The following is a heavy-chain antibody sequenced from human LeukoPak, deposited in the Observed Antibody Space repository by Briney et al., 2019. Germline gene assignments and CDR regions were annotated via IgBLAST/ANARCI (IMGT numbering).Heavy chain of an antibody. CDR1: GFTFSNYW. V-gene: IGHV3-74*01. Sequence: GGSLRLSCVASGFTFSNYWMHWVRQAPGKGLVWVSRINTDGSSTTYADSVKGRFTISRDNAKNTLYLQMNSLRAEDTAVYYCAKRPGTSVAGAFDVWGQGTMVTVSS. J-gene: IGHJ3*01. CDR3: AKRPGTSVAGAFDV. CDR2: INTDGSST.